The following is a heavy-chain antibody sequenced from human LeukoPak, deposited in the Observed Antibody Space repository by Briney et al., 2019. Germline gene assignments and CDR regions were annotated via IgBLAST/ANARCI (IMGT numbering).Heavy chain of an antibody. CDR3: AKGSYYDSSGSFYFDY. Sequence: GGSLRLSCAASGFTFNTYTMNWVRQAPGKGLEWVSYISGSSGIIDYADSVKGRFTISRDNSKNTPYVQVNSLGTEDTAAYYCAKGSYYDSSGSFYFDYWGQGTLVTVSS. CDR1: GFTFNTYT. CDR2: ISGSSGII. V-gene: IGHV3-48*01. D-gene: IGHD3-22*01. J-gene: IGHJ4*02.